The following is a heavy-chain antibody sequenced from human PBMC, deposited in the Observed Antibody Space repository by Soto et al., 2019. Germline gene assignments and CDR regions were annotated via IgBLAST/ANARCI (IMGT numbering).Heavy chain of an antibody. J-gene: IGHJ4*02. Sequence: SETLSLTCAVYGGSFSGYYWSWIRQPPGKGLEWIGEINHSGSTNYNPSLKSRVTISVDTSKNQFSLKLSSVTAADTAVYYCARGRQTGRYFDRLLATLDYWGQGTLVTVSS. CDR3: ARGRQTGRYFDRLLATLDY. CDR2: INHSGST. V-gene: IGHV4-34*01. D-gene: IGHD3-9*01. CDR1: GGSFSGYY.